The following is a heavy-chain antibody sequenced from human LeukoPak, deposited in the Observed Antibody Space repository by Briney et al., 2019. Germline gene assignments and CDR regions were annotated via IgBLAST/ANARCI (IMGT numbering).Heavy chain of an antibody. CDR1: GGSISSGGYY. CDR2: IHYSGNT. CDR3: ARHGELGIGGAFDI. V-gene: IGHV4-61*08. J-gene: IGHJ3*02. Sequence: SETLSLTCTVSGGSISSGGYYWSWIRQHPGKGLEWIGYIHYSGNTNYNPSLKSRVTISLDTSKNQFSLKLSSVTAADTAVYYCARHGELGIGGAFDIWGQGTMVTVSS. D-gene: IGHD7-27*01.